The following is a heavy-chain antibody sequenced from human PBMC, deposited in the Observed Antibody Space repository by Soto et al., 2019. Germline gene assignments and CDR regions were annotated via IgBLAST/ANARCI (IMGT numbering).Heavy chain of an antibody. D-gene: IGHD2-21*01. J-gene: IGHJ6*02. Sequence: EIQILESGGALVQPGGSLRLSCSVSGFTFSDYAMNWVRQAPGKGLEWVSAVSGRGDGTFYADSVKGRFTISRDNSKNRGYMQINSLTANDRAVFYCQKVVEEVPPYYGMAVWGRGPTVRVPS. V-gene: IGHV3-23*01. CDR3: QKVVEEVPPYYGMAV. CDR2: VSGRGDGT. CDR1: GFTFSDYA.